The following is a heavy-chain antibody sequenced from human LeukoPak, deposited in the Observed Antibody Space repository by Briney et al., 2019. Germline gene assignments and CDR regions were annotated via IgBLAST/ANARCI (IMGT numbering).Heavy chain of an antibody. Sequence: TGGSLRLSCAASGFTFSGYEINWVRQAPGKGLEWLSFISSSGNTIYYADSVKGRFTISRDNSKNSLYLQMNSLSAEDTALYYCARDIWFGVLVPGAFDVWGQGTMVTVSS. D-gene: IGHD3-10*01. V-gene: IGHV3-48*03. CDR2: ISSSGNTI. CDR3: ARDIWFGVLVPGAFDV. CDR1: GFTFSGYE. J-gene: IGHJ3*01.